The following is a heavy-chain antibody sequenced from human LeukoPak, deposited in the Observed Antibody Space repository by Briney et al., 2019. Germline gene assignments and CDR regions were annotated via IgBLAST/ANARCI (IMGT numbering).Heavy chain of an antibody. J-gene: IGHJ4*02. Sequence: SCKASGFTFSSYGMHWVRQAPGKGLEWVAVIWYDGSNKYYADSVKGRFTISRDNSKNTLYLQMNSLRAEDTAVYYCAAQGMNFDYWGQGTLVTVSS. CDR2: IWYDGSNK. D-gene: IGHD6-13*01. CDR1: GFTFSSYG. V-gene: IGHV3-33*01. CDR3: AAQGMNFDY.